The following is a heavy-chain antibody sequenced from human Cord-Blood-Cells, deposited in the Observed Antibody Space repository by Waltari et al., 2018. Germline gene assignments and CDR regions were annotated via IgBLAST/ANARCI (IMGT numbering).Heavy chain of an antibody. CDR1: GFTVSSNS. Sequence: EVQLVESGGGLVQPGGSLRLSCAASGFTVSSNSMRWVRQAPGKGLEWVSVIYSCGSTYYADSVKGRFTISRHNSKNTLYLQMNSLRAEDTAVYYCARDQSDAFDIWGQGTMVTVSS. CDR2: IYSCGST. V-gene: IGHV3-53*04. CDR3: ARDQSDAFDI. J-gene: IGHJ3*02.